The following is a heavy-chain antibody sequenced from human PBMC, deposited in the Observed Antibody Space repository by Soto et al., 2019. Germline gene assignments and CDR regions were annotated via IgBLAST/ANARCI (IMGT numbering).Heavy chain of an antibody. CDR1: GFTFSSYA. CDR3: AKGDSGSYYHYYYYGMDV. Sequence: PGGSLRLSCAASGFTFSSYAMSWVRQAPGKGLEWVSAISGSGGSTYYAGSVKGRFTISRDNSKNTLYLQMNSLRAEDTAVYYCAKGDSGSYYHYYYYGMDVWGQGTTVTVSS. V-gene: IGHV3-23*01. J-gene: IGHJ6*02. D-gene: IGHD1-26*01. CDR2: ISGSGGST.